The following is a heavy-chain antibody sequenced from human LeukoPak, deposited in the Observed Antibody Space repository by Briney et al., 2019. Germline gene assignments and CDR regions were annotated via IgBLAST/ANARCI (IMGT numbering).Heavy chain of an antibody. CDR2: IIPILGIA. CDR1: GGTFSSYA. J-gene: IGHJ3*02. D-gene: IGHD3-22*01. CDR3: ATDPGGSGYYHAFDI. Sequence: SVKVSCKASGGTFSSYAISWVRQAPGQGLEWMGRIIPILGIANYAQKFQGRVTITADKSTSTAYMELSSLRSEDTAVYYCATDPGGSGYYHAFDIWGQGTMVTVSS. V-gene: IGHV1-69*04.